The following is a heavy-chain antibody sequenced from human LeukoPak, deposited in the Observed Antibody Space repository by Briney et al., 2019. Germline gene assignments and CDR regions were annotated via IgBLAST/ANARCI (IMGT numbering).Heavy chain of an antibody. CDR1: GFPFSSYA. CDR2: IYGGGVRT. V-gene: IGHV3-23*01. CDR3: AKMAGMTRQVYYMDV. Sequence: GGSLRLSCAASGFPFSSYAMSWARQAPGKGLEWVSAIYGGGVRTYAADSVTGRFTVSRDNSKNTLYLQMDGLRAEDTAVYYCAKMAGMTRQVYYMDVWGKGASVTVSS. D-gene: IGHD1-1*01. J-gene: IGHJ6*03.